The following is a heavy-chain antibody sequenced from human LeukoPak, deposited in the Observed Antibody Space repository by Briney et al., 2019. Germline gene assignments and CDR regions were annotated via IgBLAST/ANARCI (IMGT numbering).Heavy chain of an antibody. CDR3: AREVVSIPSYFDS. Sequence: GGSLRLSRAASGFTFSRFGMNWVRQAPGKGLEWVSFFYRGDSTYYAESVRGRFTISRDNSKNTLYLLMNSLIPEDTAVYYCAREVVSIPSYFDSWGQGTLVTVSS. CDR1: GFTFSRFG. V-gene: IGHV3-53*01. D-gene: IGHD2-21*01. J-gene: IGHJ4*02. CDR2: FYRGDST.